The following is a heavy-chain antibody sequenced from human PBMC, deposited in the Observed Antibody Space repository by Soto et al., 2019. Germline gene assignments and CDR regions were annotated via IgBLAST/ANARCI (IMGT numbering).Heavy chain of an antibody. J-gene: IGHJ4*02. CDR2: IYYSGST. Sequence: SEPLSLTCTVSGGSISSYYWSWIRQHPGKGLEWIGYIYYSGSTNYNPSLKSRVTISVDMSKNQFSLKLSSVTAADTAVYYCARHASYSSGWKYWGQGTLVTVSS. CDR3: ARHASYSSGWKY. CDR1: GGSISSYY. D-gene: IGHD6-19*01. V-gene: IGHV4-59*08.